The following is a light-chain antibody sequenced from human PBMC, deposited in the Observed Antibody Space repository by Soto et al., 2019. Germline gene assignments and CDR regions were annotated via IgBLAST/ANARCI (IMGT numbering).Light chain of an antibody. CDR3: ASYAGTKLFV. Sequence: QSAMTQPPSASASPGHSLTISCTGTSSDVGFYNFVSWYQQRPGKAPKLVIYEVTKRPSGVPDRFSGSKSGSTASLTVSGLQADDEAEYYCASYAGTKLFVFGSGTKVTVL. CDR1: SSDVGFYNF. V-gene: IGLV2-8*01. J-gene: IGLJ1*01. CDR2: EVT.